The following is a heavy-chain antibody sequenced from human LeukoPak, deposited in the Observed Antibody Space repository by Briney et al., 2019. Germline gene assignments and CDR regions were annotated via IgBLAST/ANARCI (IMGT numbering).Heavy chain of an antibody. CDR2: INHSGST. CDR3: ARGFAFDI. V-gene: IGHV4-34*01. CDR1: GGSFSGYY. Sequence: TSETLSLTCAVYGGSFSGYYWSWIRQTPGKGLEWIGEINHSGSTNYNPSLKSRVTISVDTSKNQFSLKLSSVTAADTAVYYCARGFAFDIWGQGTMVTVSS. J-gene: IGHJ3*02.